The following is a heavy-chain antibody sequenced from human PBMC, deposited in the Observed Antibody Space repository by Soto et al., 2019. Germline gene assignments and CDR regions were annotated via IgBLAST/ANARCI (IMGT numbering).Heavy chain of an antibody. CDR2: INPKSGGT. V-gene: IGHV1-2*02. J-gene: IGHJ4*02. Sequence: ASVKVSCKASVYTFTSYGISWVRQAPGQGLEWMGWINPKSGGTMYPQKFQGRVTMTWDTSISTAYMALTRLRSDDTAVYYCARDLAKGGGSAGFDYWGQGTLVTVSS. D-gene: IGHD1-26*01. CDR1: VYTFTSYG. CDR3: ARDLAKGGGSAGFDY.